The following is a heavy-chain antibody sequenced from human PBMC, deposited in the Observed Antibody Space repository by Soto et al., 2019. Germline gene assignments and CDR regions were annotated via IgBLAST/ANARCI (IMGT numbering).Heavy chain of an antibody. J-gene: IGHJ6*02. CDR3: AAILGMDV. Sequence: EVQLVESGGGLVQPGGSLRLSCAVSGFTFSNYWMSWVRQAPGKGLEWVPNIKKDGSEKYYVDSVKGRFIISRDNGKKSLYLQMNDQRAEDTAVYYCAAILGMDVWGQGTTVTVSS. CDR2: IKKDGSEK. V-gene: IGHV3-7*05. D-gene: IGHD3-3*02. CDR1: GFTFSNYW.